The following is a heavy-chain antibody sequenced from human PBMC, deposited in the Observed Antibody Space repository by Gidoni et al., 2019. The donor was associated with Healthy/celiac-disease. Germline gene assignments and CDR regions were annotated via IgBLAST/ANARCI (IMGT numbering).Heavy chain of an antibody. Sequence: EVQLVESGGGLVKPGGSRRLSCAASGFTFSNAWMSWVRQAPGKGLEWVGRIKSKTDGGTTDYAAPVKGRFTISRDDSKNTLYLQMNSLKTEDTAVYYCTTAIAATIFGVVIIDYWGQGTLVTVSS. CDR3: TTAIAATIFGVVIIDY. CDR2: IKSKTDGGTT. D-gene: IGHD3-3*01. J-gene: IGHJ4*02. V-gene: IGHV3-15*01. CDR1: GFTFSNAW.